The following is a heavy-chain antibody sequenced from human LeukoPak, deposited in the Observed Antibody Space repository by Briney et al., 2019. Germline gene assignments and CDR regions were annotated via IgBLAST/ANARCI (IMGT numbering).Heavy chain of an antibody. CDR3: ARVFGAGYSDY. D-gene: IGHD4/OR15-4a*01. CDR1: EFTFSSYW. V-gene: IGHV3-7*01. J-gene: IGHJ4*02. Sequence: GGSLRLSCAASEFTFSSYWMSWVRQAPGKGLESVASIKQDGSEKYYVDSVKGRVTISRDNAKNSLYSQMNSLRAEDTAVYYCARVFGAGYSDYWGQGTLVTVSS. CDR2: IKQDGSEK.